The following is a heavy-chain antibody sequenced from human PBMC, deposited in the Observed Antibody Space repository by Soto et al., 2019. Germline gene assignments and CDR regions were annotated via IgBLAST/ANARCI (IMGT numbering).Heavy chain of an antibody. CDR1: GFSFSDYY. J-gene: IGHJ3*02. V-gene: IGHV3-11*01. Sequence: GGSLRLSCAASGFSFSDYYMSWIRQAPGKGLEWVSYISSISGSTIYYADSVKGRFTISRDNGKNSVYLQMNSLRAEDTAVYYCARGSHYYYGSRNPWDNAFDICGQGTMLTVSS. CDR3: ARGSHYYYGSRNPWDNAFDI. CDR2: ISSISGSTI. D-gene: IGHD3-10*01.